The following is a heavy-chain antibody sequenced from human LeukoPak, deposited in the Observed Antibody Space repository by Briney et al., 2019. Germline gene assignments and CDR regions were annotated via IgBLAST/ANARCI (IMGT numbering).Heavy chain of an antibody. D-gene: IGHD3-22*01. CDR2: IKSKTDGGTT. J-gene: IGHJ5*02. Sequence: GGSLRLSCAASGFTFSNAWMSWVRQAPGKGLEWVGRIKSKTDGGTTDYAAPVKGRFTISRDDSKNTLYLQMNSLKTEDTAVYYCTTDRGQYDSSGYSNWFDPWGQGTLVTVSS. CDR1: GFTFSNAW. CDR3: TTDRGQYDSSGYSNWFDP. V-gene: IGHV3-15*01.